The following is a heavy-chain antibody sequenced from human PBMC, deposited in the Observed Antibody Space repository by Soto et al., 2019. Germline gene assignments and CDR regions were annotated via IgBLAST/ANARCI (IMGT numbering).Heavy chain of an antibody. CDR1: GGSISSYY. CDR3: AREDYLHWFDP. Sequence: SETLSLTCTVSGGSISSYYWSWIRQPPGKGLEWIGYIYYSGSTNYNPSLKSRVTISVDTSKNQFSLKLSSVTAADTAVYYCAREDYLHWFDPWGQGTLVTVS. CDR2: IYYSGST. J-gene: IGHJ5*02. D-gene: IGHD3-10*01. V-gene: IGHV4-59*01.